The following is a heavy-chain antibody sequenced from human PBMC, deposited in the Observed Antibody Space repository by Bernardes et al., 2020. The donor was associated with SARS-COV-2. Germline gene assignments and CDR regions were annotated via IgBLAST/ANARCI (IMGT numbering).Heavy chain of an antibody. J-gene: IGHJ4*02. V-gene: IGHV4-39*01. CDR1: GGSIRSNSYY. CDR3: ARHDSDSSGFDY. Sequence: SKSLSLTCTVSGGSIRSNSYYWGWIRQPQGKGLEWIGSIYYSGSTYYNPSLKSRVTISVDTSKNQFSLKLSSVTAADTAVYYCARHDSDSSGFDYWGQGTLVTVSS. CDR2: IYYSGST. D-gene: IGHD3-22*01.